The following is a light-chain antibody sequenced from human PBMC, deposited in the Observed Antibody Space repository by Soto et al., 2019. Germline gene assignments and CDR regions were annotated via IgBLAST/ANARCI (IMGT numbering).Light chain of an antibody. CDR3: SSYTSSSTLVI. J-gene: IGLJ2*01. Sequence: QSALTQPASVSGSPGQSITISCTGTSSDVGYSDHVSWYQQHPGKAPKLMIYHVSYRPSGVSNRFSGSKSGNTASRTISGLQAEDEADYYCSSYTSSSTLVIFGGGTKLTVL. V-gene: IGLV2-14*01. CDR2: HVS. CDR1: SSDVGYSDH.